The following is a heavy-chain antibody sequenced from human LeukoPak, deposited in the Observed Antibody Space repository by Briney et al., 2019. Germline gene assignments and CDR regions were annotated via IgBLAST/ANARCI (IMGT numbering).Heavy chain of an antibody. J-gene: IGHJ4*02. D-gene: IGHD2-21*02. Sequence: ASVKVSCKASGYXFTSYGISWVRQAPGQGLEWMGWISAYNGNTNYAQKLQGRVTMTTDTSTSTAYMELRSLRSDDTAVYYCARDKVRGGDFPLLDYWGQGTLVTVSS. CDR1: GYXFTSYG. CDR3: ARDKVRGGDFPLLDY. V-gene: IGHV1-18*01. CDR2: ISAYNGNT.